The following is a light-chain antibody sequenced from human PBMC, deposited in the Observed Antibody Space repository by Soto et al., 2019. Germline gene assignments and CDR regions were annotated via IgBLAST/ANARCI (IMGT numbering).Light chain of an antibody. CDR3: QQYGSSPLT. V-gene: IGKV3-20*01. CDR1: QSVSSSY. Sequence: EIVLTQSPGTLSLSPGERATLSCRASQSVSSSYLAWYQQKPGQAPRLLIYGASSRATGVPDRFGGSGSGTDFTLTISTLEPEDFAVYYCQQYGSSPLTFGGGTKVDIK. CDR2: GAS. J-gene: IGKJ4*01.